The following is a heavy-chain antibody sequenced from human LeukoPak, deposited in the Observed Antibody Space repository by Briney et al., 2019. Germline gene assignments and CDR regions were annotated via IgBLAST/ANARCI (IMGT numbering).Heavy chain of an antibody. V-gene: IGHV4-4*07. CDR3: ARGPVDYYDSSGSFGGRIDY. Sequence: SETLSLTCTVSGGSISSYYWSWIRQPAGKGLEWIGSIYYSGSTYYNPSLKSRVTISVDTSKNQFSLKLSSVTAADTAVYYCARGPVDYYDSSGSFGGRIDYWGQGTLVTVSS. CDR2: IYYSGST. CDR1: GGSISSYY. J-gene: IGHJ4*02. D-gene: IGHD3-22*01.